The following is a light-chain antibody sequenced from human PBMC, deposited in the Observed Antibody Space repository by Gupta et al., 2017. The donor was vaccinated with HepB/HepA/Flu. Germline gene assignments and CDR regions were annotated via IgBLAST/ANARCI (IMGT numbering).Light chain of an antibody. CDR3: SSYTTSYSLV. J-gene: IGLJ2*01. CDR1: SSDVGAYNY. Sequence: QSALTQPASVSASPGQSLTISCTGTSSDVGAYNYVSWYQQHPGKVPKLIIYDVNNRPAGVSNRCSAYKAGTTALTTISGLQAEDEADYYCSSYTTSYSLVFGGGTKLTVL. V-gene: IGLV2-14*01. CDR2: DVN.